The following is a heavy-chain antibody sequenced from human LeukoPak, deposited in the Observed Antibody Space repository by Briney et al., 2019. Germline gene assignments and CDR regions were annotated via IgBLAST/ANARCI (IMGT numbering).Heavy chain of an antibody. CDR3: ATEKY. CDR1: GDSVSSNSAT. CDR2: TYFWSKWYN. Sequence: SQTLSLTCAISGDSVSSNSATWNWIRQSPSRGLEWLGRTYFWSKWYNGYAVSMKGRITITPDTSKNQFSLQLHSVTPEDTAVYYCATEKYWGQGTLVTVSS. J-gene: IGHJ4*02. D-gene: IGHD2-21*02. V-gene: IGHV6-1*01.